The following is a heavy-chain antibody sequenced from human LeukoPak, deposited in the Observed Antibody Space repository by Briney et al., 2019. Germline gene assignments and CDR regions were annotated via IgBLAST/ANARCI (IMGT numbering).Heavy chain of an antibody. V-gene: IGHV3-49*04. CDR2: IRSKAYGGTT. Sequence: GGSLRLSCTASGFTSGDYAMSCVRQAPGKGREWVGFIRSKAYGGTTEYAASVKGRFSISRDDSKSIAYLQMNSLKTEDTAVYYCTRSRNTVTPLNWGQGTLVTVSS. CDR3: TRSRNTVTPLN. D-gene: IGHD4-17*01. CDR1: GFTSGDYA. J-gene: IGHJ4*02.